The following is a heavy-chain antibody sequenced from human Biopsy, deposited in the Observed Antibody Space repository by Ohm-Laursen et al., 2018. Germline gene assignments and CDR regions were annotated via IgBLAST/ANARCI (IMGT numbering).Heavy chain of an antibody. CDR1: GFTFDDYA. CDR2: IFRNSGNI. V-gene: IGHV3-9*01. Sequence: SLRLSCAASGFTFDDYAMHWVRQAPGKGLGWVSGIFRNSGNIDYAASVKGRFTISRDNAKNSLYLQMNSLRPEDTAFYYCATIAGWGSSPDLRPYWGQGTLVTVSS. D-gene: IGHD3-3*01. CDR3: ATIAGWGSSPDLRPY. J-gene: IGHJ4*02.